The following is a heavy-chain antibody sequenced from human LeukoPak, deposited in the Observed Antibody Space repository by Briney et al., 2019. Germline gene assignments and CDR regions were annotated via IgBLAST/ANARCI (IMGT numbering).Heavy chain of an antibody. V-gene: IGHV3-7*05. CDR3: ARRGNSSSWAHFDY. CDR2: IKQDGSEK. D-gene: IGHD6-13*01. CDR1: GFTFSSYW. J-gene: IGHJ4*02. Sequence: GGSLRLSCAAPGFTFSSYWMTWVRQAPGKGLGWVANIKQDGSEKYYVDSVKGRFTISRDNAKNSLYLQMNSLEAEDTAVYYWARRGNSSSWAHFDYWGQGSLVTVSS.